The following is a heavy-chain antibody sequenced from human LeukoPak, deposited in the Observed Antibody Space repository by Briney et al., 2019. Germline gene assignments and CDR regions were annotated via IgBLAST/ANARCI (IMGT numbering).Heavy chain of an antibody. J-gene: IGHJ3*02. D-gene: IGHD2-2*01. V-gene: IGHV7-4-1*02. CDR3: ARDRAHYCSSTSCYEGDAFDI. CDR2: INTNTGNP. Sequence: ASVKVSCKASGYTFTSNAMNWVRQAPGQGLEWMGWINTNTGNPTYAQGFTGRFVFSLDTSVSTAYLQISSLKAEDTAVYYCARDRAHYCSSTSCYEGDAFDIWGQGTMVTVSS. CDR1: GYTFTSNA.